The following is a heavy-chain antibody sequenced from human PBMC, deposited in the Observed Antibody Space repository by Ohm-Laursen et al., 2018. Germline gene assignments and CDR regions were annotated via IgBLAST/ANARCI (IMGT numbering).Heavy chain of an antibody. CDR3: ATLRQLGLDY. V-gene: IGHV3-48*03. J-gene: IGHJ4*02. Sequence: SLRLSCTASGFTFSSYEMNWVRQAPGKGLEWVSYISSGDNSVYYADSVKGRFTISRDNAKNSLSLQMKSLRAEDTAVYYCATLRQLGLDYWGQGTLVTVSS. CDR2: ISSGDNSV. D-gene: IGHD7-27*01. CDR1: GFTFSSYE.